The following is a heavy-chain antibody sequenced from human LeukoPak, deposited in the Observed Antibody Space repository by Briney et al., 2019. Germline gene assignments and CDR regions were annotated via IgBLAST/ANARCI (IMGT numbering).Heavy chain of an antibody. D-gene: IGHD3-16*02. V-gene: IGHV1-18*01. CDR1: TYISSDFG. Sequence: GASVKVSCKASTYISSDFGISWVRLAPGGGLEWMGWVSGDNGQTNYGHKFYGRVTMTTETSTNTASMELRGLRSDDTAIYYCARVYLYTTGWSAAYYYFVDVWGKGTTVIVSS. J-gene: IGHJ6*03. CDR2: VSGDNGQT. CDR3: ARVYLYTTGWSAAYYYFVDV.